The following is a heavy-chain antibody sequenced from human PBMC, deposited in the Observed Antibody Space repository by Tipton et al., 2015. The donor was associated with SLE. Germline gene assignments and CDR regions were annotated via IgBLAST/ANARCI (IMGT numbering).Heavy chain of an antibody. V-gene: IGHV4-61*09. CDR2: ISYGGDT. CDR3: ARGLLTWRGAVVGVDV. CDR1: GGSIRSGYYY. J-gene: IGHJ6*02. Sequence: TLSLTCTVSGGSIRSGYYYWSWIRQPAGKGLEWIGYISYGGDTNYNPSLKSRVTISVDTAKNQFSLKLTSVTAADTAVYYCARGLLTWRGAVVGVDVWGQGTTVNVSS. D-gene: IGHD2-21*01.